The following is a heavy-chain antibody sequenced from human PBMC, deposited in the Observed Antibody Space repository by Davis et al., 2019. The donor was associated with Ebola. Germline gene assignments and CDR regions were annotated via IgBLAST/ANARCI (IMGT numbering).Heavy chain of an antibody. CDR3: AKDTSNIWFDI. V-gene: IGHV3-23*01. Sequence: GGSLRLSCAASGFIFSSYVMSWVRKAQGKGLEWVSTLGTSADTYYAESVKGRFTISRDNSKNTLYLQMNGLRVEDTAIYYCAKDTSNIWFDIWGQGTNVTVSS. CDR1: GFIFSSYV. J-gene: IGHJ3*02. CDR2: LGTSADT. D-gene: IGHD1-26*01.